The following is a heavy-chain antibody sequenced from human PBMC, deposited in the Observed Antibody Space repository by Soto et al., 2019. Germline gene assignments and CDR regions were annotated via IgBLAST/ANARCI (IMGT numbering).Heavy chain of an antibody. Sequence: QVQLQESGPGLVKPSQTLSLTCTVSGGSISSGDYYWSWIRQPPGKGLEWIGYNYYSGSTYYNPTLKSRVTISVDTSKNQFSLELSSVTAAYTAVYYCARRPLITMVAFDIWGQGTMVTVSS. V-gene: IGHV4-30-4*01. CDR2: NYYSGST. J-gene: IGHJ3*02. CDR3: ARRPLITMVAFDI. D-gene: IGHD3-10*01. CDR1: GGSISSGDYY.